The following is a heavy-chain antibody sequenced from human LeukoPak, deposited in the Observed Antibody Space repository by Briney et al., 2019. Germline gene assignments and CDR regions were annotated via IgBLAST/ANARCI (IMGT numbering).Heavy chain of an antibody. D-gene: IGHD2-2*01. CDR3: ARDIVVVVPAEGWFDP. CDR1: GFTFSSYW. Sequence: GGSLRLSCAASGFTFSSYWMSWVRQAPGKGLEWVANIKQDGSEKYYVDSVKGRFTISRDNAKNSLYLQMNSLRAEDTAVYYCARDIVVVVPAEGWFDPWGQGTLVTVSS. V-gene: IGHV3-7*01. CDR2: IKQDGSEK. J-gene: IGHJ5*02.